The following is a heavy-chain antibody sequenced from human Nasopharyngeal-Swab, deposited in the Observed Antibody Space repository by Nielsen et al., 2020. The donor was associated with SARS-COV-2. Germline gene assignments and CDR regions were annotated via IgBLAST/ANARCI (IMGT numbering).Heavy chain of an antibody. J-gene: IGHJ4*02. CDR3: TTDFYFDY. V-gene: IGHV3-73*01. CDR1: GFIFSESA. Sequence: GGSLRLSCAASGFIFSESAVHWVRQASGKGLEWLGRIGDKAHNYATTYGASMKGRFTISRDDSKNTAFLQMDSLKTEDTALYYCTTDFYFDYWGQGTLVTVSS. CDR2: IGDKAHNYAT.